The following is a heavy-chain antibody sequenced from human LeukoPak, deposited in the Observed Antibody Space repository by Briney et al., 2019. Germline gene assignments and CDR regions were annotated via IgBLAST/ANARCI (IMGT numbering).Heavy chain of an antibody. CDR2: IIPILGIA. D-gene: IGHD3-10*01. Sequence: SVKVSCKASGGTLSSYAISWVRQAPGQGLEWMGRIIPILGIANYAQKFQGRVTITADTSPSTAYMELSSLRSEDTAVYYCARVGWFGDRRPHWGQSTLVTVSS. CDR1: GGTLSSYA. CDR3: ARVGWFGDRRPH. V-gene: IGHV1-69*04. J-gene: IGHJ1*01.